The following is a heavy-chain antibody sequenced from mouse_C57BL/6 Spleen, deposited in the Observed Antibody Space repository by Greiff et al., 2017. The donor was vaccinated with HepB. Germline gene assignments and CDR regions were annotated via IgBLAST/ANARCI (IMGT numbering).Heavy chain of an antibody. J-gene: IGHJ2*01. V-gene: IGHV5-4*01. Sequence: EVLLVESGGGLVKPGGSLKLSCAASGFTFSSYAMSWVRQTPEKRLEWVATISDGGSYTYYPDNVKGRFTISRDNAKNNLYLQMSHLKSEDTTMYYCARELDGYYFDYWGQGTTLTVSS. D-gene: IGHD2-3*01. CDR1: GFTFSSYA. CDR2: ISDGGSYT. CDR3: ARELDGYYFDY.